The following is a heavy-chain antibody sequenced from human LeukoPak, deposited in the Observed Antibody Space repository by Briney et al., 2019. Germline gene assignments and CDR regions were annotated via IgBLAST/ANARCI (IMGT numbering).Heavy chain of an antibody. CDR3: ARLLHDWFDS. CDR1: GDSINSYY. D-gene: IGHD4-11*01. J-gene: IGHJ5*01. Sequence: SETLSLTCTVSGDSINSYYWSWIRQPLGKGLEWLGYIYYRGSANYNPSLKSRVTISIDTSKNQFSLKLTSVTAADTAVYYCARLLHDWFDSWGQGTLVTVSS. V-gene: IGHV4-59*08. CDR2: IYYRGSA.